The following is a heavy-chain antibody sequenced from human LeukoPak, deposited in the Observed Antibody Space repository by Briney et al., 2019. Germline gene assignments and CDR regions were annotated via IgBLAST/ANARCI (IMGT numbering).Heavy chain of an antibody. V-gene: IGHV4-38-2*02. D-gene: IGHD6-13*01. CDR1: GYSISSGYY. J-gene: IGHJ4*02. CDR3: ARLVAAAGSDY. CDR2: IYHSGST. Sequence: PSETLSLTCTVSGYSISSGYYWGWIRQPPGKGLEWIGSIYHSGSTYYNPSLKSRVTISVDTSKNQFSLKLSSVTAADTAVYYCARLVAAAGSDYWGQGTLVTVSS.